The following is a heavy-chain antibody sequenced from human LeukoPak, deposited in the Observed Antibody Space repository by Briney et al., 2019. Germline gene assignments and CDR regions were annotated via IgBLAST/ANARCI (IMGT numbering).Heavy chain of an antibody. J-gene: IGHJ4*02. CDR2: ISGSGGST. CDR1: GFTVSTYA. D-gene: IGHD1-7*01. CDR3: AKDGKIRNWSYYQAKPVY. V-gene: IGHV3-23*01. Sequence: GGSLRLSCAASGFTVSTYAMSWVRHAPGRGLEWVSGISGSGGSTYYADPVKGRFTISRDNSKNTLYLQTNSLRAEDTAVYYWAKDGKIRNWSYYQAKPVYWGQGTLVTVSS.